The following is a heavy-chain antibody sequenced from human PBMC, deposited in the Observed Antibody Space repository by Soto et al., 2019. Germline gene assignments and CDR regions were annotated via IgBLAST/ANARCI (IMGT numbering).Heavy chain of an antibody. CDR1: GFTFSSYG. CDR2: IWYDGSNK. V-gene: IGHV3-33*01. D-gene: IGHD6-19*01. CDR3: AREIGSSGWDYAFDI. Sequence: QVQLVESGGGVVQPGRSLRLSCAASGFTFSSYGMHWVRQAPGKGLEWVAVIWYDGSNKYYADSVKGRFTISRDNSKNTLYLQMNSLRAEDTAVHYCAREIGSSGWDYAFDIWGQGTMVTVSS. J-gene: IGHJ3*02.